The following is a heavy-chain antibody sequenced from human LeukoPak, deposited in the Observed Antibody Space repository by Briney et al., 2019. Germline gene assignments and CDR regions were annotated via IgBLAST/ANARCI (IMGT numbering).Heavy chain of an antibody. Sequence: GRCLRLSCAASGFTFSSYSMNWVRQAPGKGLEWVSYISSSSSTIYYAESVKGRFSLSRDNAKNPTYLQMTGQRGEDTAVYYCARGGHYYMDVWGKGATVTFSS. CDR3: ARGGHYYMDV. CDR1: GFTFSSYS. D-gene: IGHD3-16*01. CDR2: ISSSSSTI. J-gene: IGHJ6*03. V-gene: IGHV3-48*01.